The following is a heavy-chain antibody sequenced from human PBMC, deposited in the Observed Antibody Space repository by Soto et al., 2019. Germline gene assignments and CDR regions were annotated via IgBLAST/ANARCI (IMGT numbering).Heavy chain of an antibody. CDR1: GFTFSPFW. V-gene: IGHV3-74*01. D-gene: IGHD4-4*01. CDR2: INSDGNST. Sequence: EVQLVESGGGLVQPGGSLRLSCAASGFTFSPFWMQWVRQVPGKGPVWVSRINSDGNSTSYADSMKGRFTISRDNAKNTLYLQMNSLRAEDTAVYYCARGSNHFDYWGQGTLVTVSS. J-gene: IGHJ4*02. CDR3: ARGSNHFDY.